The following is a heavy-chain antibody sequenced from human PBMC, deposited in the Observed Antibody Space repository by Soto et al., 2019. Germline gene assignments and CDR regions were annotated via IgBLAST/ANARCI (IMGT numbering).Heavy chain of an antibody. CDR3: AKGTYGSGSYYDFDY. J-gene: IGHJ4*02. CDR2: ISGSGGST. V-gene: IGHV3-23*01. Sequence: EVQLLESGGGLVQPGGSLRLSCAASGFTFSSYAMSWVRQAPGKGLEWVSAISGSGGSTYYADSVKGRFTISRDNSKNALYMQMNSLRAEDTAVYYCAKGTYGSGSYYDFDYWGQGTLVTVSS. D-gene: IGHD3-10*01. CDR1: GFTFSSYA.